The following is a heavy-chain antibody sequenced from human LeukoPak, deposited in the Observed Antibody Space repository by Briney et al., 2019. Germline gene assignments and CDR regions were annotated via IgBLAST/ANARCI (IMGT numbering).Heavy chain of an antibody. Sequence: PGGSLRLSCVASGFTFSSYWMSWVRQAPGKGLEWVANIKLDGSEKYYVDSVKGRFTISRDNAKNSLFLQMNSLRAEDTAVYYCARGWGDCTTVSCYTGGDVFDMWGQGTMVTVSS. J-gene: IGHJ3*02. CDR2: IKLDGSEK. CDR3: ARGWGDCTTVSCYTGGDVFDM. D-gene: IGHD2-2*02. V-gene: IGHV3-7*01. CDR1: GFTFSSYW.